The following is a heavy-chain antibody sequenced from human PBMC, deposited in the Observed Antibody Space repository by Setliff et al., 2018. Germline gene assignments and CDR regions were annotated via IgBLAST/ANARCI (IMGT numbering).Heavy chain of an antibody. V-gene: IGHV3-7*01. CDR2: INPHGSEK. CDR1: GFTFSNHW. J-gene: IGHJ4*02. Sequence: PGESLKISCAVSGFTFSNHWMTWIRQAPGKGLEWVANINPHGSEKYYADSVKGRFTISRDNAKNSLSLQMNNLRTEDTAVYYCFGAGTCSYWGQGTLVTVS. D-gene: IGHD3-10*01. CDR3: FGAGTCSY.